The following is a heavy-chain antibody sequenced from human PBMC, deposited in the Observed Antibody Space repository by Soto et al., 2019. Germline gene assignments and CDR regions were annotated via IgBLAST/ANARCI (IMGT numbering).Heavy chain of an antibody. D-gene: IGHD5-18*01. J-gene: IGHJ5*01. CDR1: GYTFTNND. CDR2: MNPGSDDT. CDR3: ARMASFGSLNWFDS. Sequence: QVQLVQSGAELKKPGASVRVTCKASGYTFTNNDVTWVRQATGQGLEWMGWMNPGSDDTGYAQKFQGRITMTRDMFIVTAYMVLSSLRSADTAIYYCARMASFGSLNWFDSWGQGTLVTVSS. V-gene: IGHV1-8*01.